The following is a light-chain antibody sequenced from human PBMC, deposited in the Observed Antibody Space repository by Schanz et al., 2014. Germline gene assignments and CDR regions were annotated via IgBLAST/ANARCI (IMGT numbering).Light chain of an antibody. V-gene: IGLV2-8*01. CDR3: SSYAGSRGYV. CDR1: SSDVGGYNY. CDR2: EVS. J-gene: IGLJ1*01. Sequence: QSVLTQPASVSGSPGQSITISCTGTSSDVGGYNYVSWYQQHPGEAPKLMVYEVSKRPSGVPDRFSGSKSGNTASLTVSGLQAEDEADYYCSSYAGSRGYVFGTGTKLTVL.